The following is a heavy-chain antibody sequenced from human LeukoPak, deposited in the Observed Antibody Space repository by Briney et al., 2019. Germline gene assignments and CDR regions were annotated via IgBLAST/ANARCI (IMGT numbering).Heavy chain of an antibody. CDR2: IYSGGST. V-gene: IGHV3-66*01. Sequence: GGSLRLSCAASGFTVSSNYMSWVRQAPGKGLEWVSIIYSGGSTYYADSVKGRVTISRDNSKNTLYLQMNSLRAEDTAVYYCASAGSGWDDYWGQGTLVTVSS. CDR1: GFTVSSNY. CDR3: ASAGSGWDDY. D-gene: IGHD6-19*01. J-gene: IGHJ4*02.